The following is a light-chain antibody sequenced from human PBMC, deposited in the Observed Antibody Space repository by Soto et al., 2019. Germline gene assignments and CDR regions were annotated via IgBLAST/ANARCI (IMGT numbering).Light chain of an antibody. CDR3: QKYETSPYT. CDR1: QTVIKNY. Sequence: ESVLTQSPGTLSLSPGERATLSCRASQTVIKNYLAWYQRKPGQAPRLLIYGPSNRATGIPDRFSGGGSGTDFTLTISRLEPEDSALYYCQKYETSPYTFGQGTKLEIK. CDR2: GPS. V-gene: IGKV3-20*01. J-gene: IGKJ2*01.